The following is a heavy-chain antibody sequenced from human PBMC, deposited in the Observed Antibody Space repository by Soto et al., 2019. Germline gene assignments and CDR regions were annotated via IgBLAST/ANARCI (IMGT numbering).Heavy chain of an antibody. D-gene: IGHD3-9*01. V-gene: IGHV1-69*12. J-gene: IGHJ6*02. CDR3: ARGDATKIVVTTYYAMDV. Sequence: QVQLVQSGAEVKKPGSTVKVSCKASGGGLSNYGISWERQAPGQGLEWMGGIIPVFGTANYAQKFQGRVTITADESTSIVYMDVTSLRSEDTAVYYCARGDATKIVVTTYYAMDVWGQGTTVTVSS. CDR2: IIPVFGTA. CDR1: GGGLSNYG.